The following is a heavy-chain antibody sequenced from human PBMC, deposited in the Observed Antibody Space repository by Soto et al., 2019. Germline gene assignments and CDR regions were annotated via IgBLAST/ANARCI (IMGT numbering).Heavy chain of an antibody. D-gene: IGHD1-1*01. CDR3: AHRTTGNYFDY. J-gene: IGHJ4*02. V-gene: IGHV2-5*02. CDR1: GFSLNTGGVG. CDR2: IYWDDDK. Sequence: SGPTLVNPTQTLTLTCTVSGFSLNTGGVGVGWIRQPPGKALEWLALIYWDDDKRYRPSLKSRLTVTKDTSKNQVVLTMTNMDPVDTATYYCAHRTTGNYFDYWGQGTLVTVSS.